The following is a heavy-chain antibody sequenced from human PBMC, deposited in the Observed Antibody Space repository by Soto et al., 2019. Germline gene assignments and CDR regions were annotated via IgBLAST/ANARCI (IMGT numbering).Heavy chain of an antibody. Sequence: QVQLVQSGAEVKKPGSSVKVSCKASGGTFSSYTISWVRQAPGQGLEWMGRIIPILGIANYAQKFQGRVTITADKSTSTAYMELGSLRSGDTAVYYCARASVGIQLWTNSSYGMDVWSQGTTVTVSS. V-gene: IGHV1-69*02. J-gene: IGHJ6*02. CDR3: ARASVGIQLWTNSSYGMDV. D-gene: IGHD5-18*01. CDR2: IIPILGIA. CDR1: GGTFSSYT.